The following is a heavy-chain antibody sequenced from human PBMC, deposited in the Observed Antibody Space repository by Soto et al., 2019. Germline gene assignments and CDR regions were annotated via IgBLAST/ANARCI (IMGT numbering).Heavy chain of an antibody. CDR1: GGSISSGDYY. Sequence: SETLSLTCTVSGGSISSGDYYWSWIRQPPGKGLEWIGYIYYSGSTYYNPSLKSRVTVSVDTSKNQFSLKLSSVTAADTAVYYCARVWGGAFDFWGQGTMVTVSS. V-gene: IGHV4-30-4*02. J-gene: IGHJ3*01. CDR2: IYYSGST. CDR3: ARVWGGAFDF. D-gene: IGHD3-10*01.